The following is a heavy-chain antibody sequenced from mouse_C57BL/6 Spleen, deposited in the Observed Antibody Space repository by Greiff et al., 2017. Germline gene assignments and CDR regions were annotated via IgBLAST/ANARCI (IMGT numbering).Heavy chain of an antibody. CDR1: GYTFTSYW. V-gene: IGHV1-69*01. Sequence: QVQLQQPGAELVMPGASVKLSCKASGYTFTSYWMHWVKQRPGQGLEWIGEIDPSDSYTNYNQKFKGKSTLTVYKSSSTAYMQISSLTSEDSAVYYCARGGLYYCSSSYYFDYWGQGTTLTVSS. D-gene: IGHD1-1*01. CDR2: IDPSDSYT. CDR3: ARGGLYYCSSSYYFDY. J-gene: IGHJ2*01.